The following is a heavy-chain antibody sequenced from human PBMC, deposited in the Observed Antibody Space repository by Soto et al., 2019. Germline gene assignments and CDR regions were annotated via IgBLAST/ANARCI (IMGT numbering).Heavy chain of an antibody. CDR3: ARDLSGYYYGMDV. V-gene: IGHV4-34*01. CDR2: INHSGST. J-gene: IGHJ6*02. Sequence: QVHLQQWGAGLLKPSETLSLTCAVYGGSFSGYFWNWVRQPPGKGLEWIGEINHSGSTKYNPSLTRRVTLSVDTSKNQFSLRVFSVTAADTAVYYCARDLSGYYYGMDVWGQGTTVTVS. CDR1: GGSFSGYF.